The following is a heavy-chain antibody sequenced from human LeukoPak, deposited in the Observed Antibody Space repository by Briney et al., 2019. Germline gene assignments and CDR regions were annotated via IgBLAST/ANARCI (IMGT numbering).Heavy chain of an antibody. V-gene: IGHV3-23*01. CDR3: SKDPNGDYVGAFDM. Sequence: PGGSLRLSCTASGLTFSNYATTWVRQAPGKGLEWVSSITGSGRGTYYADSVKGRFSVSGDNSQNTVFLHMNSLRADDTALYYCSKDPNGDYVGAFDMWGPGTMVTVSS. D-gene: IGHD4-17*01. CDR1: GLTFSNYA. J-gene: IGHJ3*02. CDR2: ITGSGRGT.